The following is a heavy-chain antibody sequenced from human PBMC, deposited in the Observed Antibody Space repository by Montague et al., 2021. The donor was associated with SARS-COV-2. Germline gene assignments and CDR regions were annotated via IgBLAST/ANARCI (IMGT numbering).Heavy chain of an antibody. Sequence: SETLSLTCTVSGFSIGSGDYWGWIRQPPGKGLEWIRSIYHSGTTXYNPSLQSRLTMSIDTSTNQFSLRLTSVTAADTAVFFCVREKAGGLRNVLDIWGQGTTVTVSS. CDR3: VREKAGGLRNVLDI. CDR2: IYHSGTT. CDR1: GFSIGSGDY. V-gene: IGHV4-38-2*02. D-gene: IGHD3-10*02. J-gene: IGHJ3*02.